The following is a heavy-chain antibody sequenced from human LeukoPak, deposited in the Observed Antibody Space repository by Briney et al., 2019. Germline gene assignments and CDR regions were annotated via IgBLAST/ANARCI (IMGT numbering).Heavy chain of an antibody. Sequence: SETPSLTCTVSGGSISSGSYYWSWIRQPPGKGLEWIGYIYYSGSTNYNPSLKSRVTISVDTSKNQFSLKLSSVTAADTAVYYCARAAYDSSGRYDAFDIWGQGTMVTVSS. D-gene: IGHD3-22*01. CDR1: GGSISSGSYY. CDR3: ARAAYDSSGRYDAFDI. J-gene: IGHJ3*02. V-gene: IGHV4-61*01. CDR2: IYYSGST.